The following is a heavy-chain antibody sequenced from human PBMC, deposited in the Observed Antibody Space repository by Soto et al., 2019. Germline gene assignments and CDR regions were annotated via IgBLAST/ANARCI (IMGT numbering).Heavy chain of an antibody. Sequence: QVHLVQSGAEVKKPGASVNVSCKTSGYTFTRNGISWVRQAPGQGLEWMGWISPNSGNIKYAQKLQGRVIMTTDTSTSTAYMELRSLRSIDTAVYYGAKDRDGNSWPTRDVSGPGTTVTVSS. D-gene: IGHD2-15*01. V-gene: IGHV1-18*01. CDR1: GYTFTRNG. CDR2: ISPNSGNI. CDR3: AKDRDGNSWPTRDV. J-gene: IGHJ6*02.